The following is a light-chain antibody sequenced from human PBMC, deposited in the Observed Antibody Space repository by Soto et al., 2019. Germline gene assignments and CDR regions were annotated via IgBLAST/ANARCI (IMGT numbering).Light chain of an antibody. CDR3: QVWDGSSDQQV. J-gene: IGLJ3*02. Sequence: SYELTQPPSVSVAPGETARMACGGNNIGSESVHWYQQKPGQAPVLIIYYDSARPSGIPERFSGSNSGNTATLIISRVEAGDEADYYCQVWDGSSDQQVFGGGTKLTVL. V-gene: IGLV3-21*04. CDR2: YDS. CDR1: NIGSES.